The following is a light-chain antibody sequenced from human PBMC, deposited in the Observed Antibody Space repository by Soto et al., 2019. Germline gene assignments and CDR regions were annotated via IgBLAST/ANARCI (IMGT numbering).Light chain of an antibody. CDR2: SNS. CDR3: VVWDDSVNVRYL. Sequence: QAVVTQPPSASGTPGQRVTISCSGSSSNIGSNSVNWYQQVPGTAPKILIYSNSQRPSGVPDRFSGSKSGTSASLAISGLQSEDEADDYCVVWDDSVNVRYLFGTGTKLTVL. CDR1: SSNIGSNS. V-gene: IGLV1-44*01. J-gene: IGLJ1*01.